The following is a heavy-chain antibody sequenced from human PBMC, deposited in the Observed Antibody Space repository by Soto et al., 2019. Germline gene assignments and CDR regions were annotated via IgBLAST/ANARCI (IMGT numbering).Heavy chain of an antibody. D-gene: IGHD5-18*01. CDR2: IYYSGST. CDR3: ASHGYSYGLGYYYGMDV. J-gene: IGHJ6*02. Sequence: LPETLSLTCTVSGGSISSYYWSWIRQPPGKGLEWIGYIYYSGSTNYNPSLKSRVTISVDTSKNQFSLKLSSVTAADTAVYYCASHGYSYGLGYYYGMDVWGQGTTVTVSS. CDR1: GGSISSYY. V-gene: IGHV4-59*01.